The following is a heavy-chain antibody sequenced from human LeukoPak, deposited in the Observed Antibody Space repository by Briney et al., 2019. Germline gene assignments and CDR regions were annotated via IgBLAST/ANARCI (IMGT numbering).Heavy chain of an antibody. Sequence: ASVKVSCKASGYTFTSYGISWVRQAPGQGLEWMGWINTNTGNPTYAQGFTGRFVFSLDTSVSTAYLQISSLKAEDTAVYYCARGNTAMVYYYYYGMDVWGQGTTVTVSS. CDR2: INTNTGNP. J-gene: IGHJ6*02. CDR1: GYTFTSYG. CDR3: ARGNTAMVYYYYYGMDV. D-gene: IGHD5-18*01. V-gene: IGHV7-4-1*02.